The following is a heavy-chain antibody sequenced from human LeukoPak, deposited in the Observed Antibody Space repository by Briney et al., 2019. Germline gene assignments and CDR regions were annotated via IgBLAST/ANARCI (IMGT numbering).Heavy chain of an antibody. Sequence: PGRSLRLSCAASGFTFSSYAMHWVRQAPGKGLEWVSSISSSSSYIYYADSVKGRFTISRDNAKNSLYLQMNSLRAEDTAVYYCARGYGAVAGIINYWGQGTLVTVSS. J-gene: IGHJ4*02. CDR3: ARGYGAVAGIINY. D-gene: IGHD6-19*01. CDR1: GFTFSSYA. V-gene: IGHV3-21*01. CDR2: ISSSSSYI.